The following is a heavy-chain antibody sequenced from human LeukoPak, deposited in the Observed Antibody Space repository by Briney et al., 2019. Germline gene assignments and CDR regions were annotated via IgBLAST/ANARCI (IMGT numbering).Heavy chain of an antibody. CDR1: GFIFSTYA. CDR2: ISDDGRQT. V-gene: IGHV3-30*04. CDR3: ARVYLERLTAGYFDH. J-gene: IGHJ4*02. Sequence: AGSLRLSCAASGFIFSTYAMNWVRQAPGKGLEWVAVISDDGRQTYYADSVKGRFTISRDNSKNTVYLQMNSLRDEDSATYYCARVYLERLTAGYFDHWGQGTLVTVSP. D-gene: IGHD2-8*01.